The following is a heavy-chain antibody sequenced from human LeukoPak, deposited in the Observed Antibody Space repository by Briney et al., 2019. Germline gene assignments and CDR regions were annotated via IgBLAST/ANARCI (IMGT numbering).Heavy chain of an antibody. CDR1: GGSISSGDYY. Sequence: SQTPSLTCTVSGGSISSGDYYWSWIRQPPGKGLEWIGYIYYSGSTYYNPSLKSRLTLSVDTSKNQFPLKLSSVTAADTAVYYCARGLDGYNYDYWGQGTLVTVSS. D-gene: IGHD5-24*01. CDR2: IYYSGST. V-gene: IGHV4-30-4*01. J-gene: IGHJ4*02. CDR3: ARGLDGYNYDY.